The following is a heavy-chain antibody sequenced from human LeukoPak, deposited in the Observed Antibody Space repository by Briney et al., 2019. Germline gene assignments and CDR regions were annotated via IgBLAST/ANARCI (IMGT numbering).Heavy chain of an antibody. V-gene: IGHV1-69*01. CDR2: IIPIFGTA. Sequence: ASVKVSCRASGGTFSSYAISWVRQAPGQGLEWMGGIIPIFGTANYAQKFQGRVTITADESTSTAYMELSSLRSEDTAVYYCARPQGTYCGGDCYDYWGQGTLVTVSS. J-gene: IGHJ4*02. CDR1: GGTFSSYA. CDR3: ARPQGTYCGGDCYDY. D-gene: IGHD2-21*01.